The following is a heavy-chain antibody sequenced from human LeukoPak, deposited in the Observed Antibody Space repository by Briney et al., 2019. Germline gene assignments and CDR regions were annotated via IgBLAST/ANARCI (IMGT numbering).Heavy chain of an antibody. CDR2: INPSGGRT. CDR3: ARDVVLSPKSISRWFGDRSAAGY. Sequence: ASVKVSCKASGYTFTSYYMHWVRQAPGQGLEWMGIINPSGGRTTYARKFQGRVTMTRDMSTSTVYMELSSLRSEDTAVYYCARDVVLSPKSISRWFGDRSAAGYWGQGTLVIVSS. CDR1: GYTFTSYY. J-gene: IGHJ4*02. V-gene: IGHV1-46*01. D-gene: IGHD3-10*01.